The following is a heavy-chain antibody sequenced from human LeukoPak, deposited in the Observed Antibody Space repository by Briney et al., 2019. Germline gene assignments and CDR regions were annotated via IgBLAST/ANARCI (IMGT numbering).Heavy chain of an antibody. CDR1: GGTFTHYA. J-gene: IGHJ4*02. V-gene: IGHV7-4-1*02. CDR3: VTRDGVSSGFFNLDY. CDR2: INTNTGNP. D-gene: IGHD3-22*01. Sequence: GASVKVSCKASGGTFTHYAMNWVRQAPGQGLEWMGWINTNTGNPTYAQGFTGRFVFSLDTSVSTAYLQISSLKAEDTAVYYCVTRDGVSSGFFNLDYWGQGTLVTVSS.